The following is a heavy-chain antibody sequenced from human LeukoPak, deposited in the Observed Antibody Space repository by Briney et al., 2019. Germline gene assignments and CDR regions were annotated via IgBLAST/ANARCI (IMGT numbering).Heavy chain of an antibody. CDR1: GYTFTSYY. V-gene: IGHV1-46*01. CDR2: INPSGGST. J-gene: IGHJ5*02. D-gene: IGHD3-10*01. CDR3: AREDTRITMVRGVNWFDP. Sequence: ASVKVSCKASGYTFTSYYMHWVRQAPGQGLEWMGIINPSGGSTSYAQKFQGRVTMTRDMSTSTVYMELSSLRSEDTAVYYCAREDTRITMVRGVNWFDPWGQGTLVTVSS.